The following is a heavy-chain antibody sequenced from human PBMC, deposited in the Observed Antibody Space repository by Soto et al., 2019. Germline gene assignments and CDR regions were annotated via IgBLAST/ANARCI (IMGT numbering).Heavy chain of an antibody. V-gene: IGHV3-7*03. J-gene: IGHJ3*02. CDR1: GFTFSSSR. D-gene: IGHD5-12*01. CDR3: ARVQWLRFDAFKI. CDR2: IHQDGSEI. Sequence: GWSLRLSCAASGFTFSSSRMSWVRQAPGKGLEWVASIHQDGSEIDYVDCVKGRFTISRDNAKSSLSLQMNSLRVEDTAVYYCARVQWLRFDAFKIWGEGTMVTVSS.